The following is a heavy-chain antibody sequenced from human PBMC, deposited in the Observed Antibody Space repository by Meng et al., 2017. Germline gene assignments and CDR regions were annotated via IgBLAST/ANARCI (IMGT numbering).Heavy chain of an antibody. V-gene: IGHV4-39*01. CDR1: GGSITSNGYY. D-gene: IGHD3-10*01. CDR2: IYHSGST. Sequence: QLQLQESGPGLVKPSETLSPTCTVSGGSITSNGYYWAWVRQPPGKGLEWIGAIYHSGSTSYNPSLQSRVTMFVETSKNQFSLMLTSVTATDTAVYYCARRRGGSGRDCWGQGTLVTVSS. CDR3: ARRRGGSGRDC. J-gene: IGHJ4*02.